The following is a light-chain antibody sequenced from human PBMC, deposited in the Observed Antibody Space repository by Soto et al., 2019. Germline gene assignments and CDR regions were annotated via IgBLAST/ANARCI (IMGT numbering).Light chain of an antibody. CDR3: CSYAGSSTWV. Sequence: QSVLTQPASVSGSPGQSITISCTGTSSDIGDYDYVSWYQQRPGRAPKLMIYEGSKRPSGVSNRFSGSKSGNTASLTISGLQAEDEADYYCCSYAGSSTWVFGGGTKVTVL. J-gene: IGLJ3*02. V-gene: IGLV2-23*01. CDR2: EGS. CDR1: SSDIGDYDY.